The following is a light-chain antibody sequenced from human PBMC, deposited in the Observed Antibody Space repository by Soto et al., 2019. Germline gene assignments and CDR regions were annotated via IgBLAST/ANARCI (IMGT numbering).Light chain of an antibody. V-gene: IGKV4-1*01. CDR2: WAS. Sequence: DIVMTQSPDSLGVSLGERATISCRSSESLLHDSPNKNNLTWFQHKPGQPPKLLIYWASTRESGVPDRFSGRGSETDFTLTITSLQAEDVAVYYCQQYHSLPFTFGQGTRLEIK. J-gene: IGKJ5*01. CDR3: QQYHSLPFT. CDR1: ESLLHDSPNKNN.